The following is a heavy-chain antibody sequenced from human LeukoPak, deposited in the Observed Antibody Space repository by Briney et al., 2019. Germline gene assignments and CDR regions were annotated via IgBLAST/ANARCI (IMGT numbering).Heavy chain of an antibody. V-gene: IGHV3-23*01. J-gene: IGHJ3*02. CDR1: GFTFSSYW. CDR2: ISGSGGRT. Sequence: GGSLRLSCAASGFTFSSYWMSWVRQAPGKGLEWVPAISGSGGRTYHADSVKGRFTISRDNSKNTLYLQMNSLRAEDTAVYYCGGSPTRAFDIWGQGTMVTVSS. D-gene: IGHD1-26*01. CDR3: GGSPTRAFDI.